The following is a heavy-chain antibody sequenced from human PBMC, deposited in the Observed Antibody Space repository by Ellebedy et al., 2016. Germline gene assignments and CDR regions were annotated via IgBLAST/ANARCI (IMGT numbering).Heavy chain of an antibody. Sequence: SETLSLTXAVYGGSFSGYYWSWIRQLPGKGLEWIGEINHSGRANYNPSLKSRATISSDTSKNQFSLKVTSVTAADSGVYYCARGSRLTGTRCSDYWGQGTLVTVSS. D-gene: IGHD1-7*01. V-gene: IGHV4-34*01. J-gene: IGHJ4*02. CDR2: INHSGRA. CDR1: GGSFSGYY. CDR3: ARGSRLTGTRCSDY.